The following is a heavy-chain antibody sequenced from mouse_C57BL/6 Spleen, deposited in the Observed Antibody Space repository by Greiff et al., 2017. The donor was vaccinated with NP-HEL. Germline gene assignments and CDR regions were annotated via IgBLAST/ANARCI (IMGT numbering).Heavy chain of an antibody. CDR2: IFPGSGST. D-gene: IGHD2-5*01. CDR1: GYTFTGYW. Sequence: VQLQQSGAELMKPGASVKLSCKATGYTFTGYWIEWVKQRPGHGLEWIGEIFPGSGSTNYNEKFKGKATFTADTSSNTAYMQLSSLTTGDSAIYYGARSADNSNYEGWYFGVWGTGTTVTVSS. V-gene: IGHV1-9*01. J-gene: IGHJ1*03. CDR3: ARSADNSNYEGWYFGV.